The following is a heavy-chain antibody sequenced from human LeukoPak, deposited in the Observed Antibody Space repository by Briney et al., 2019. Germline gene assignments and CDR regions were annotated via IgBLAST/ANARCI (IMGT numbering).Heavy chain of an antibody. Sequence: GGSLRLSCAASGFTVSGLCMSWVRQAPGEGLEWVAFLYTGENTYYADSVKDRFTISRDISKNTLHLQMNSLRAEDTAVYYCARDGGSGSPLGGHFYYGMDVWGQGTTVIVSS. D-gene: IGHD3-10*01. V-gene: IGHV3-66*01. CDR3: ARDGGSGSPLGGHFYYGMDV. J-gene: IGHJ6*02. CDR2: LYTGENT. CDR1: GFTVSGLC.